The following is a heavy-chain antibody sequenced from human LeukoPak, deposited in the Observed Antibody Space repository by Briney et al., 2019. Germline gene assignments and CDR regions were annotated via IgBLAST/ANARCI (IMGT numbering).Heavy chain of an antibody. CDR3: ARVYGSGSYPYYFDY. CDR2: ISSSSSYI. CDR1: GFTFSSYS. D-gene: IGHD3-10*01. Sequence: GGSLRLSCAASGFTFSSYSMNWVRQAPGKGLEWVSSISSSSSYIYYADSVKGRFTISRDNAKNSLYLQMNSLRAEDTAVYSCARVYGSGSYPYYFDYWGQGTLVTVSS. J-gene: IGHJ4*02. V-gene: IGHV3-21*01.